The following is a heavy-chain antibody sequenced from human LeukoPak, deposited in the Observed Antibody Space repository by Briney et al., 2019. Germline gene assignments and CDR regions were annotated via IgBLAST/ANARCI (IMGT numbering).Heavy chain of an antibody. D-gene: IGHD2-2*01. Sequence: GGSLRLSCAASGFTFSNAWMSWVRQAPGKGLEWVGRIKSKTDGGTTDYAAPVKGRFTISRDDSKNTLYLQMNSLKTEDTAVYYCTTTRWLFRAYCSSTSCKRGAFDIWGQGTIVTVSS. J-gene: IGHJ3*02. CDR1: GFTFSNAW. V-gene: IGHV3-15*01. CDR2: IKSKTDGGTT. CDR3: TTTRWLFRAYCSSTSCKRGAFDI.